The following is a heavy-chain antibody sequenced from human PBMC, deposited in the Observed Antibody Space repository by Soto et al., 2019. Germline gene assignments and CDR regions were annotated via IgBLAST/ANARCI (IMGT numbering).Heavy chain of an antibody. D-gene: IGHD6-19*01. J-gene: IGHJ4*02. CDR2: INPADSDT. CDR1: GYSFTNYW. V-gene: IGHV5-51*01. Sequence: GESLRISCQGSGYSFTNYWIGWVRQMPGKGLEWMGIINPADSDTRYSPSFQGQVTISADKSINTAYLQWSSLKASDTAMYFCTRSFTAGTAGDYWRQGTLVTVSS. CDR3: TRSFTAGTAGDY.